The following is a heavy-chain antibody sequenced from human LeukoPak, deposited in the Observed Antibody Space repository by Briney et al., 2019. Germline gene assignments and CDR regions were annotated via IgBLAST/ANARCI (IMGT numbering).Heavy chain of an antibody. J-gene: IGHJ4*02. D-gene: IGHD1-26*01. Sequence: SETLSLTCNVSGGSISSNYWSWIRQPPGKGLEWIGYFHDSESTNYNPSLKSRVSISVDTSKKQVSLKLSSVTAADTAVYYCARGDASGRPGIAFDYWGQETLVTVSS. CDR1: GGSISSNY. CDR2: FHDSEST. CDR3: ARGDASGRPGIAFDY. V-gene: IGHV4-59*01.